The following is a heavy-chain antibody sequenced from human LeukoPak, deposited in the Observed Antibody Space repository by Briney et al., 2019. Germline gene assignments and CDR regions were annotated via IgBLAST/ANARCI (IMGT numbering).Heavy chain of an antibody. V-gene: IGHV1-8*01. CDR1: GYTFTSYD. CDR2: MNPNSGNT. J-gene: IGHJ6*02. D-gene: IGHD5-18*01. Sequence: ASVKVSCKASGYTFTSYDINWVRQATGQGLEWMGWMNPNSGNTGYAQKFQGRVTMTRNTSISTAYMELSSLRSEDTAVYYCARGPVSDTAMVMEFYYYGMDVWGQGTTVTVSS. CDR3: ARGPVSDTAMVMEFYYYGMDV.